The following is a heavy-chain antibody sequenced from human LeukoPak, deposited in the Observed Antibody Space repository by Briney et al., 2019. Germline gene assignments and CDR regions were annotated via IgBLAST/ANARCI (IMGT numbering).Heavy chain of an antibody. V-gene: IGHV4-61*01. J-gene: IGHJ6*04. CDR2: IYYSGST. D-gene: IGHD1-1*01. CDR3: ASSVCNWNDLGGMDV. CDR1: GGSVSSGSYY. Sequence: SETLSLTCTVSGGSVSSGSYYWSWIRQPPGKGLEWIGYIYYSGSTNYNPSLKSRVTISVDTSKNQFSLKLSSVTAADTAVYYCASSVCNWNDLGGMDVWGKGTTVTVSS.